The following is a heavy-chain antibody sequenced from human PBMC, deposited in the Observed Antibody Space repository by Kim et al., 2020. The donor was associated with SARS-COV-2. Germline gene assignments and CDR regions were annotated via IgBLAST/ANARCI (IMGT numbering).Heavy chain of an antibody. D-gene: IGHD1-26*01. CDR2: IRSKAYGGTT. CDR3: TRLGGVGYYFDY. J-gene: IGHJ4*02. Sequence: GGSLRLSCTASGFTFGDYAMSWVRQAPGKGLEWVGFIRSKAYGGTTEYAASVKGRFTISRDDSKSIAYLQMNSLKTEDTAVYYCTRLGGVGYYFDYWGQGTLVTVSS. CDR1: GFTFGDYA. V-gene: IGHV3-49*04.